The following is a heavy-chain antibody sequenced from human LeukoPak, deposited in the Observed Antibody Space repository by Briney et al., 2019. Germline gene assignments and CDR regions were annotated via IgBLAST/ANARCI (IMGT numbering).Heavy chain of an antibody. CDR2: ISGSGGRT. V-gene: IGHV3-23*01. J-gene: IGHJ6*02. CDR3: AKPAGYCSSTSCYVAAYYYYYGMDV. D-gene: IGHD2-2*01. CDR1: GFTFSSYA. Sequence: GGSLRLSCAASGFTFSSYAMSWVRQAPGKGLEWVSAISGSGGRTYYADSVKGRFTISRDNSKNTLYLQMNSLRAEDTAVYYCAKPAGYCSSTSCYVAAYYYYYGMDVWGQGTTVTVSS.